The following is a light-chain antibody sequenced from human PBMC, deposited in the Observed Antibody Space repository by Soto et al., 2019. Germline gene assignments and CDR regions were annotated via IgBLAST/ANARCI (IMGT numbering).Light chain of an antibody. CDR1: QSLGGIF. CDR3: QQYISSLS. V-gene: IGKV3-20*01. J-gene: IGKJ4*01. Sequence: EVVLTQSPGTLSWSTGERATLSCRASQSLGGIFLGWYQQKRGQDPRLLIYDVSPRATGTPDRFSGSGSGTDFTLTILILGTEDFAVYYCQQYISSLSFAGGTIV. CDR2: DVS.